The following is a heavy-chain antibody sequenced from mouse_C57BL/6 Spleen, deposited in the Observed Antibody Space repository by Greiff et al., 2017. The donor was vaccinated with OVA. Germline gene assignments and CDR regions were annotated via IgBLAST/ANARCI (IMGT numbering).Heavy chain of an antibody. CDR1: GYAFTNYL. D-gene: IGHD1-1*01. V-gene: IGHV1-54*01. CDR2: INPGSGGT. Sequence: VQGVESGAELVRPGTSVKVSCKASGYAFTNYLIEWVKQRPGQGLEWIGVINPGSGGTNYNEKFKGKATLTADKSSSTAYMQLSSLTSEDSAVYYCATITTVAFDYWGQGTTLTVSS. CDR3: ATITTVAFDY. J-gene: IGHJ2*01.